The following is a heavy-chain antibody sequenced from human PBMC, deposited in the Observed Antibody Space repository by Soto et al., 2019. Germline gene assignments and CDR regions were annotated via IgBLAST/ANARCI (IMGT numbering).Heavy chain of an antibody. Sequence: EVQLVQSGPEVNKPGESLKISCKGSGYSFTDYWLVWVRQVPGKGLEWVALIYPDDSDVSYSPSFQGQVTISADKSISTAYLHWSRLKASDTSMYYCARWWVAPIVRESPGFMDVWGKGTMVTVSS. J-gene: IGHJ6*03. CDR1: GYSFTDYW. CDR2: IYPDDSDV. D-gene: IGHD2-15*01. CDR3: ARWWVAPIVRESPGFMDV. V-gene: IGHV5-51*03.